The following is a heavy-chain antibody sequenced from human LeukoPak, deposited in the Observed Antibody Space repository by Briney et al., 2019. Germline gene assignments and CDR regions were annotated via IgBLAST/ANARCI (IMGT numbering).Heavy chain of an antibody. Sequence: GGSLRLSCAASGFTFRNYWMSWVRQAPGKGLEWVANIREDGRETFYVDSVKGRFTISRDNAKDSLDLEMNSLRAEDAALYYCARVPTVTGRGPGYFDLGGGGTLVTASS. CDR1: GFTFRNYW. CDR3: ARVPTVTGRGPGYFDL. CDR2: IREDGRET. V-gene: IGHV3-7*01. D-gene: IGHD4-17*01. J-gene: IGHJ2*01.